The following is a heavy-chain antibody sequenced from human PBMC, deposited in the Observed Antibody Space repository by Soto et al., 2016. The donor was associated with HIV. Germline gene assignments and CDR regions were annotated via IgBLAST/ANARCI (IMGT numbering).Heavy chain of an antibody. V-gene: IGHV3-66*01. CDR1: EFIVSSNY. CDR2: IYSGGDT. J-gene: IGHJ6*03. Sequence: EVQLVESGGGLVQPGGSLRLSCAASEFIVSSNYMNWVRQAPGQGLEWVSIIYSGGDTNYADSVKGRFTISRDNSKNTLYLQMNSLRAEDTAVYYCARDTTTWSHYYYYMDVWDEGPTVTVSS. D-gene: IGHD4-17*01. CDR3: ARDTTTWSHYYYYMDV.